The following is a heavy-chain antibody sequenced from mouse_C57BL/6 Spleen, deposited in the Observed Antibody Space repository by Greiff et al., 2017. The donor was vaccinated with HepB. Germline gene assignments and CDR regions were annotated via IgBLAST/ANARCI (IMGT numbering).Heavy chain of an antibody. V-gene: IGHV1-64*01. CDR2: IHPNSGST. CDR3: AEGTVVAHYYAMDY. J-gene: IGHJ4*01. Sequence: QVQLQQPGAELVKPGASVKLSCKASGYTFTSYWMHWVKQRPGQGLEWIGMIHPNSGSTNYNEKFKSKATLTVDKSSSTAYMQLSSLTSEDSAVYYCAEGTVVAHYYAMDYWGQGTSVTVSS. D-gene: IGHD1-1*01. CDR1: GYTFTSYW.